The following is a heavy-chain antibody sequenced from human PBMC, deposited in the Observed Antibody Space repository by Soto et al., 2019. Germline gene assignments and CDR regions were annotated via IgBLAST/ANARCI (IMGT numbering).Heavy chain of an antibody. CDR2: ISYDGSNK. D-gene: IGHD3-9*01. CDR3: AKDILTEYYLPGY. CDR1: GFTFSSYG. J-gene: IGHJ4*02. V-gene: IGHV3-30*18. Sequence: QVQLVESGGGVVQPGRSLRLSCAASGFTFSSYGMHWVRQAPGKGLEWVAVISYDGSNKYYADSVKGRFTISRDNSKNTLYLQMNSLRAEDTAVYYCAKDILTEYYLPGYWGQGTLVTVSS.